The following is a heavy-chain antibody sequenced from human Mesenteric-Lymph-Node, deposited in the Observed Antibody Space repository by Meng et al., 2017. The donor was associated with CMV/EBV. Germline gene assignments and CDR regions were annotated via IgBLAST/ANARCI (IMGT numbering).Heavy chain of an antibody. Sequence: GSLRLSCTVSGGSISSYYWSWIRQPPGKGLEWIGYIYDSGSTNYNPSLKSRVTISEDTSKNQFSLRLSSVTAADTAVYYCARASTAIEAFDIWGQGTMVTVSS. CDR1: GGSISSYY. V-gene: IGHV4-59*01. D-gene: IGHD2-21*02. CDR3: ARASTAIEAFDI. J-gene: IGHJ3*02. CDR2: IYDSGST.